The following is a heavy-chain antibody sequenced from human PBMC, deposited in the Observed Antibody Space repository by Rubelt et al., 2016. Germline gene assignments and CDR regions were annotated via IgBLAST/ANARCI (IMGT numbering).Heavy chain of an antibody. Sequence: QVQLVQSGAEVKKPGASVKVSCKASGYTFTSYGISWVRQAPGQGLEWMGWISAYNGNTNYAQKLQGRVTRTTDTSTSKADRGLRGLRSDETAVYYCARVMITFGEVIEVGWFDPWGQGTLVTVSS. D-gene: IGHD3-16*02. CDR2: ISAYNGNT. CDR3: ARVMITFGEVIEVGWFDP. CDR1: GYTFTSYG. V-gene: IGHV1-18*01. J-gene: IGHJ5*02.